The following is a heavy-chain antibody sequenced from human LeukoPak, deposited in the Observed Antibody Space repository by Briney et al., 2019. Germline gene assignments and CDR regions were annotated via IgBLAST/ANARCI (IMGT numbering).Heavy chain of an antibody. Sequence: GGSLRLSCAASGFTFSSYSMNWVRQAPGTGLEWVSSISSSSSYIYYADSVKGRCTISRDNAKNSLYLQMNGLRAEDTAVYYCARFTMVASAYWGQGTLVSVSS. D-gene: IGHD3-10*01. CDR2: ISSSSSYI. CDR3: ARFTMVASAY. J-gene: IGHJ4*02. CDR1: GFTFSSYS. V-gene: IGHV3-21*01.